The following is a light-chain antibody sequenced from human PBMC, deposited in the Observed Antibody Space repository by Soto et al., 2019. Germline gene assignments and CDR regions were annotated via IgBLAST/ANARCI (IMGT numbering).Light chain of an antibody. J-gene: IGLJ1*01. CDR3: SSYAGSTTYV. V-gene: IGLV2-23*01. CDR1: SNDVGTYNL. CDR2: EGF. Sequence: QSVLAQPASVSGSPGQSITLSCTGTSNDVGTYNLVSWYQQHPGKPPKLILFEGFKRPSGVSNRFSGSKSANTASLTISGLQAEDEADYSCSSYAGSTTYVFGTGTKVTVL.